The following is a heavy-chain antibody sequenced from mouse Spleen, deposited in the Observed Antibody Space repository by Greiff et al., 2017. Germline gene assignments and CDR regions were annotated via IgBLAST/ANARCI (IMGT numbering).Heavy chain of an antibody. D-gene: IGHD2-10*01. J-gene: IGHJ3*01. Sequence: VQLQESAAELARPGASVKMSCKASGYTFTSYTMHWVKQRPGQGLEWIGYINPSSGYTEYNQKFKDKTTLTADKSSSTAYMQLSSLTSEDSAVYYCAILAYYGNYGFAYWGQGTLVTVSA. CDR1: GYTFTSYT. CDR2: INPSSGYT. CDR3: AILAYYGNYGFAY. V-gene: IGHV1-4*02.